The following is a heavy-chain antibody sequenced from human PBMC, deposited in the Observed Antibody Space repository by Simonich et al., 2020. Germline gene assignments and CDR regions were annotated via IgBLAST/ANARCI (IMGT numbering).Heavy chain of an antibody. D-gene: IGHD7-27*01. Sequence: QVQLVQSGAEVKKPGASVKVSCKASGYTFTGYYMHWGRQAPGQGLEWMGWINPDRGGTNYAQKFQGRVTMTRDTSISTAYMELSRLRSDDTAVYYCARGALTGDYYYMDVWGKGTTVTVSS. CDR2: INPDRGGT. J-gene: IGHJ6*03. CDR3: ARGALTGDYYYMDV. CDR1: GYTFTGYY. V-gene: IGHV1-2*02.